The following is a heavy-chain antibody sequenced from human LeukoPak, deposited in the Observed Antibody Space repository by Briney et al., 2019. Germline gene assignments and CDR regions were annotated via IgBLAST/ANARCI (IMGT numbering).Heavy chain of an antibody. CDR3: ARDGAYYGSGRHRVYYYYMDV. CDR2: ISSSSSYI. Sequence: GGSLRLSCAASGFTFSSYSMNWVRQAPGKGLEWVSSISSSSSYIYYADSVKGRFTISRDNAKNSLYLQMNSLRAEDTAVYYCARDGAYYGSGRHRVYYYYMDVWGKGTTVTVSS. J-gene: IGHJ6*03. CDR1: GFTFSSYS. V-gene: IGHV3-21*01. D-gene: IGHD3-10*01.